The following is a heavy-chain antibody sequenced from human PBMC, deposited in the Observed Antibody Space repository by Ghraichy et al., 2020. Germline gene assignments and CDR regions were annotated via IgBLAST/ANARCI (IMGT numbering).Heavy chain of an antibody. J-gene: IGHJ4*02. CDR1: GGSISSSSYY. V-gene: IGHV4-39*01. CDR2: IYYSGST. Sequence: SQTLSLTCTVSGGSISSSSYYWGWIRQPPGKGLEWIGSIYYSGSTYYNPSLKSRVTISVDTSKNQFSLKLSSVTAADTAVYYCARRWKYYYYDSSGSYRSGYFDYWGQGTLVTVSS. CDR3: ARRWKYYYYDSSGSYRSGYFDY. D-gene: IGHD3-22*01.